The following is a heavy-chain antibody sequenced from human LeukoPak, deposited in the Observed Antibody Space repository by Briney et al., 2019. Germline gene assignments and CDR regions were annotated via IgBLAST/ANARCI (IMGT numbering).Heavy chain of an antibody. CDR1: GFTFDDSG. D-gene: IGHD2-8*01. J-gene: IGHJ4*02. Sequence: GGSLRLSCAASGFTFDDSGMSWVRQAPGKGLEWVSGINWDGSSTGYADSVKGRFIISRDNAKNSLYLQMNSLRAEDTAVYYCARALIGYYFDYWGQGTLVTVSS. CDR2: INWDGSST. V-gene: IGHV3-20*04. CDR3: ARALIGYYFDY.